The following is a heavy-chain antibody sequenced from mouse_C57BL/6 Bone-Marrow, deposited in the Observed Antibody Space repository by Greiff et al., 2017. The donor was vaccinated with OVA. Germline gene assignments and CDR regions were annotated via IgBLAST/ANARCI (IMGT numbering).Heavy chain of an antibody. CDR3: ASYYGSSYFDY. Sequence: QVQLQQPGAELVKPGASVKLSCKASGYTFTSYWMQWVKQRPGQGLEWIGEIDPSDSYTNYNQKFKGKATLTVDTSSSTAYMQLSSLTSEDSAVYDCASYYGSSYFDYWGQGTTLTVSS. CDR2: IDPSDSYT. J-gene: IGHJ2*01. D-gene: IGHD1-1*01. CDR1: GYTFTSYW. V-gene: IGHV1-50*01.